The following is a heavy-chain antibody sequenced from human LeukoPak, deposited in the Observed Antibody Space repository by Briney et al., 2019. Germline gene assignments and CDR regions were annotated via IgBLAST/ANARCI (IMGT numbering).Heavy chain of an antibody. CDR1: GYNLSNYG. Sequence: ASVKVSCKASGYNLSNYGVSWVRQAPGQGLEWVGWISAYNGNTNYAQKFQDKVIMTTDTSTNTAYMELRGLTTDDTAVYYCARRVGFYGSGKTMGGWFGPWGPGSLVTVSS. J-gene: IGHJ5*02. D-gene: IGHD3-10*01. V-gene: IGHV1-18*01. CDR2: ISAYNGNT. CDR3: ARRVGFYGSGKTMGGWFGP.